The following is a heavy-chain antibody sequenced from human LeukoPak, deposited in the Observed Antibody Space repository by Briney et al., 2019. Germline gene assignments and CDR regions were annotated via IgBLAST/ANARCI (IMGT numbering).Heavy chain of an antibody. J-gene: IGHJ4*02. D-gene: IGHD3-9*01. CDR1: GYTFTSFG. Sequence: GASVKVSCKASGYTFTSFGITWVRQAPGQGLEWVGWSSASNGNTKYAQKFQGRVAMTTDTSTSTAYMELSSLRSDDTAVYYCARVISPYYNILTGYFYWGQGTLVTVSS. CDR2: SSASNGNT. V-gene: IGHV1-18*01. CDR3: ARVISPYYNILTGYFY.